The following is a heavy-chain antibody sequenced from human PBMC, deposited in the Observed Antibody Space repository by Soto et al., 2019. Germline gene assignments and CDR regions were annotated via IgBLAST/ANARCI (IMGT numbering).Heavy chain of an antibody. CDR2: IYYSGST. Sequence: QVQLQESGPGLVKPSGTLSLTCTVSGGSINSYYWSWIRQPPGKGLEWIGYIYYSGSTNYNPSLKSRVTISVDTSKNQFSLNLRSVTAADTAVYYCARQGGTFDYWGQGTLVTVSS. J-gene: IGHJ4*02. V-gene: IGHV4-59*08. CDR1: GGSINSYY. D-gene: IGHD3-16*01. CDR3: ARQGGTFDY.